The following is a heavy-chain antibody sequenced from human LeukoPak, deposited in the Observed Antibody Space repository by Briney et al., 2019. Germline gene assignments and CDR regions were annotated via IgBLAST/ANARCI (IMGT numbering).Heavy chain of an antibody. D-gene: IGHD6-19*01. J-gene: IGHJ4*02. CDR1: GYTFTSYY. V-gene: IGHV1-46*01. CDR3: ARDRIAVAGTREHFDY. CDR2: INPSGGST. Sequence: ASVKVSCKASGYTFTSYYMHWVRQAPGQGLEWMGIINPSGGSTSYAQKFQGRVTMTRDMSTSTVYMELSSLRSEDTAVYYCARDRIAVAGTREHFDYWGQGTLVTVSS.